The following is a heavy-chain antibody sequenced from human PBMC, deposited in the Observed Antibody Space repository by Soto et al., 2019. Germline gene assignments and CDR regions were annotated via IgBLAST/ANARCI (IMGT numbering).Heavy chain of an antibody. V-gene: IGHV3-23*01. CDR3: AKRLAYGSGWYYFDY. CDR2: ISVSGGST. D-gene: IGHD6-19*01. J-gene: IGHJ4*02. CDR1: GFTFSSYA. Sequence: EVQLLESGGGLVQPGGSLRLSCAASGFTFSSYAMSWVRQAPGKGLEWVSAISVSGGSTYYADSVKGRFTISRDNSKXAPYLQMNSLRAEDTAVYYCAKRLAYGSGWYYFDYWGQGTLVTVSS.